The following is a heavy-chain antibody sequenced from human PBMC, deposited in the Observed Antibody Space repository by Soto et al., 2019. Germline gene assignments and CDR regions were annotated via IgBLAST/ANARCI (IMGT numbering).Heavy chain of an antibody. V-gene: IGHV3-33*01. J-gene: IGHJ4*02. CDR2: IWYDGSNK. CDR1: GFTFSSYV. D-gene: IGHD2-21*02. CDR3: ARALGVYCGGDCALDY. Sequence: QVQLVESGGGVVQPGRSLRLSCAASGFTFSSYVMHWVRQAPGKGLEWVAVIWYDGSNKYYADSVKGRFTISRDNSKNTLYLQMNSLRAEDTAVYYCARALGVYCGGDCALDYWGQGTLVNVSS.